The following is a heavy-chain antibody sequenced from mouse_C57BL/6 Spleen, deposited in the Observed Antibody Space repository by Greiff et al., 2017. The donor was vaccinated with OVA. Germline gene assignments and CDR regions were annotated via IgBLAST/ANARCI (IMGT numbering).Heavy chain of an antibody. J-gene: IGHJ1*03. D-gene: IGHD1-1*01. V-gene: IGHV1-53*01. CDR3: ARGDYYGSSWYFDV. Sequence: VKLQQPGTELVKPGASVKLSCKASGYTFTSYWMHWVKQRPGQGLEWIGNINPSNGGTNYNEKFKSKATLTVDKSSSTAYMQLSSLTSEDSAVYYCARGDYYGSSWYFDVWGTGTTVTVSS. CDR2: INPSNGGT. CDR1: GYTFTSYW.